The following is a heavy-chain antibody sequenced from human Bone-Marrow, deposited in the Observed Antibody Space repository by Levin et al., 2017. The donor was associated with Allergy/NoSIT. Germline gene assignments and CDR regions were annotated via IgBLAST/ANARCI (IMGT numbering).Heavy chain of an antibody. CDR3: ASITSFCSTNTCKGGFYYFYMDV. CDR1: GYTFTNYG. J-gene: IGHJ6*03. V-gene: IGHV1-18*01. Sequence: ASVKVSCKASGYTFTNYGISWVRQAPGQGLEWVGWISGDNGNTNFAQKFQGRVTLTTDTSTSTAYMEMRSLRSDDTAVYYCASITSFCSTNTCKGGFYYFYMDVWDKGTTVTVSS. D-gene: IGHD2/OR15-2a*01. CDR2: ISGDNGNT.